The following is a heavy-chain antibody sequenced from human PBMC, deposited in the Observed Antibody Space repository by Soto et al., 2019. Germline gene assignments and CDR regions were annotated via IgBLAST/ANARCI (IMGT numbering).Heavy chain of an antibody. CDR2: ISSSGSTT. V-gene: IGHV3-48*02. CDR3: ARVRVMSEIYGMDV. D-gene: IGHD2-21*01. J-gene: IGHJ6*02. CDR1: GFTFSHYG. Sequence: EVQLVESGGGLIQPGGSLRLSCVVSGFTFSHYGINWVRQAPGKGLEWISYISSSGSTTYYADSVKGRFTISRDYAKNSLYLQMNSLRDGDTAVYYCARVRVMSEIYGMDVWGQGTTVTVSS.